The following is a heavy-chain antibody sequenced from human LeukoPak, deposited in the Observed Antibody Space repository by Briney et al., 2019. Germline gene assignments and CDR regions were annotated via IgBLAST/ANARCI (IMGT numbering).Heavy chain of an antibody. CDR2: IIPIFGTA. Sequence: VASVKVSCKASGGTFSSYAISWVRQAPGQGLEWMGRIIPIFGTANYAQKFQGRVTITTDESTSTAYMELSSLRSEDTAVYYCARGPKGDAFDIWGQGTMVTVSS. CDR3: ARGPKGDAFDI. CDR1: GGTFSSYA. V-gene: IGHV1-69*05. J-gene: IGHJ3*02.